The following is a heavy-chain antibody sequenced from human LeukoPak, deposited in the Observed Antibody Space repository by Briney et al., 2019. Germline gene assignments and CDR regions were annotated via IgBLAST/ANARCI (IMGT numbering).Heavy chain of an antibody. Sequence: SETLSLTCAVYGGSFSGYYWSWIRQPPGKGLEWIGEINHSGSTNYNPSLKSRATISVDTSKNQFSLKLSFVTAADTAVYYCARYHDSSGYSDYWGQGTLVTVSS. CDR3: ARYHDSSGYSDY. J-gene: IGHJ4*02. CDR1: GGSFSGYY. D-gene: IGHD3-22*01. CDR2: INHSGST. V-gene: IGHV4-34*01.